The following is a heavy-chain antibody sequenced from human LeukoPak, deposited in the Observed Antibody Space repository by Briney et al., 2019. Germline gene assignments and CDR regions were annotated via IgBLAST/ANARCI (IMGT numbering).Heavy chain of an antibody. Sequence: SETLTLTCTVSGGSISSYYWSWIRQPPGKGLEWIGYIYYSGSGSTNYNPSLKSRVTISVDTSKNQLSLKLTSVTDADTAVYYCARWDDSDWGFGNWGPGTLVTVSS. D-gene: IGHD6-19*01. J-gene: IGHJ4*02. CDR3: ARWDDSDWGFGN. CDR2: IYYSGSGST. V-gene: IGHV4-59*08. CDR1: GGSISSYY.